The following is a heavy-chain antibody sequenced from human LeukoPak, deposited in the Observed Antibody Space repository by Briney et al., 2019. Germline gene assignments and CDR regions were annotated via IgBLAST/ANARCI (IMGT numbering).Heavy chain of an antibody. V-gene: IGHV2-5*02. CDR3: AHNNDYDFDY. Sequence: ESGPTLVKPTQTLTLTCTFSGFSLSTSEVGVGWIRQPPGKALEWLALFYWDDDKRFSPSLKTRLTITRDTSKNQVVLTMTNMDPVDTATYYCAHNNDYDFDYWGQGTLVTVSS. CDR2: FYWDDDK. J-gene: IGHJ4*02. D-gene: IGHD4-17*01. CDR1: GFSLSTSEVG.